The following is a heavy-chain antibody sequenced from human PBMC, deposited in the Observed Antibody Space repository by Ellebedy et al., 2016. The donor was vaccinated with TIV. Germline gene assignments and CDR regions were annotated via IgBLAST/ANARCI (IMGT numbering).Heavy chain of an antibody. CDR3: ARYLGLHWYPEPAAH. J-gene: IGHJ4*02. D-gene: IGHD3-9*01. Sequence: GESLKISCAASGFTFSAFAMSWVRQAPGKGLEWVAGISGSVGSSYPADSVKGRPTISRDNSKNTLFLQMNNRRAEDTAVYYCARYLGLHWYPEPAAHWGQGTLVAVSS. V-gene: IGHV3-23*01. CDR1: GFTFSAFA. CDR2: ISGSVGSS.